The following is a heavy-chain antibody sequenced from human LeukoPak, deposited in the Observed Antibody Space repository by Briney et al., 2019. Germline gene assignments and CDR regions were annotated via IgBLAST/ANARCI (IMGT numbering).Heavy chain of an antibody. CDR2: IYYSGST. CDR3: ARTDEWSPLDY. CDR1: GGSFSGYY. D-gene: IGHD3-3*01. V-gene: IGHV4-30-4*08. J-gene: IGHJ4*02. Sequence: SETLSLTCAVYGGSFSGYYWSWIRQPPGKGLEWIGYIYYSGSTYYNPSLKSRVTISVDTSKNQFSLKLSSVTAADTAVYYCARTDEWSPLDYWGQGTLVTVSS.